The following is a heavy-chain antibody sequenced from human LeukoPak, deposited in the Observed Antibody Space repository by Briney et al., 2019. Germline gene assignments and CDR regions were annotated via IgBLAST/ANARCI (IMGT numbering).Heavy chain of an antibody. J-gene: IGHJ4*02. CDR3: ARLRGSTPTTDDY. V-gene: IGHV4-34*01. D-gene: IGHD1-14*01. Sequence: PSETLSLTCAVYGGSFGGYYWSWIRQPPGKGLEWIGEINHSGSTNYNPSLKSRVTISVDTSKNQFSLKLSSVTAADTAVYYCARLRGSTPTTDDYWGQGTLVTVSS. CDR2: INHSGST. CDR1: GGSFGGYY.